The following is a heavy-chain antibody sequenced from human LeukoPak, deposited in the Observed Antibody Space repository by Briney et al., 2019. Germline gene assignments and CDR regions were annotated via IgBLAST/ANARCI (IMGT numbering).Heavy chain of an antibody. D-gene: IGHD2-21*01. J-gene: IGHJ4*02. CDR3: ASPAYCGGDCYG. CDR1: GFTFSSYD. V-gene: IGHV3-48*01. CDR2: ITSSSSTI. Sequence: GGSLRLSCAASGFTFSSYDINWVRQAPGKGLEWVSYITSSSSTIYYADSVKGRFTVSRDNAKNSLYPQMNSLRVEDTAVYYCASPAYCGGDCYGWGQGTLVTVSS.